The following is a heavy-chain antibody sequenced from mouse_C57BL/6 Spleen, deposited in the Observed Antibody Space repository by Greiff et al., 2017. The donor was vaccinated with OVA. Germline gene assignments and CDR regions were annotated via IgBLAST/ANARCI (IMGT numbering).Heavy chain of an antibody. CDR1: GFSYTSYA. D-gene: IGHD1-1*01. CDR3: ARNSRYYGSDYFDY. Sequence: QVQLQQSGPGLVAPSQRLSITCTVSGFSYTSYAISWVRQPPGKGLEWLGVIWTGGGTNYNSALESRLSISKDNSKSQVFLKMNSLQTDDTARYYCARNSRYYGSDYFDYWGQGTTLTVSS. J-gene: IGHJ2*01. CDR2: IWTGGGT. V-gene: IGHV2-9-1*01.